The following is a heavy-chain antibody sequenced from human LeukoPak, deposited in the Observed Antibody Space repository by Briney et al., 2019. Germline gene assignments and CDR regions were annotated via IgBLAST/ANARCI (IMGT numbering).Heavy chain of an antibody. J-gene: IGHJ6*03. CDR2: IRYDGSNK. CDR3: AKDRGKGGPDYMDV. V-gene: IGHV3-30*02. D-gene: IGHD3-16*01. Sequence: QAGGSLRLFYAASGFTFSSYGMHWVRQAPGKGLEWVAFIRYDGSNKYYADSVKGRFTISRDNSKNTLYLQMNSLRAEDMAVYYCAKDRGKGGPDYMDVWGKGTTVTVSS. CDR1: GFTFSSYG.